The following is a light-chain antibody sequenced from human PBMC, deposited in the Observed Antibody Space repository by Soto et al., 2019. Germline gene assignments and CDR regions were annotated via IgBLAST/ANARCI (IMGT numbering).Light chain of an antibody. CDR1: QSVSYH. CDR3: KQRSNWPIS. V-gene: IGKV3-11*01. J-gene: IGKJ5*01. Sequence: VVMTQTPATLSVSPGGRVTLSCRASQSVSYHVAWYTTKPGQAPRLRIYDASNRVTGIQARFIVMVARTDCTLTIRSLEPEDWAAYYGKQRSNWPISFVQGTRLEI. CDR2: DAS.